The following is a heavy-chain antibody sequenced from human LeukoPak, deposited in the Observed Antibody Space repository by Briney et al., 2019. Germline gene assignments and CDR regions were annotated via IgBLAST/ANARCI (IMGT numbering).Heavy chain of an antibody. CDR2: ISWNSGSI. J-gene: IGHJ4*02. Sequence: GRSLRLSCAASGFTFNNYAMHWVRQAPGKGLEWVSGISWNSGSIGYADSVKGRFTISRDNAKNSLYLQMNSLRAEDTALYYCARGWRWLQVGDYWGQGTLVTVS. CDR3: ARGWRWLQVGDY. CDR1: GFTFNNYA. D-gene: IGHD5-24*01. V-gene: IGHV3-9*01.